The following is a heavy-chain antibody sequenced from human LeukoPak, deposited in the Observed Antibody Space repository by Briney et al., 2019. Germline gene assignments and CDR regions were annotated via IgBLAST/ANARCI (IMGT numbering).Heavy chain of an antibody. CDR1: GFTFSSYA. CDR3: VREKYCSGTNCYALFDP. CDR2: IKEDGSGK. J-gene: IGHJ5*02. Sequence: GRSLRLSCAASGFTFSSYAMHWVRQAPGKGLEWVANIKEDGSGKYYVDSVKGRFSISRDNAKNSLYLQINSLRAEDTAVYFCVREKYCSGTNCYALFDPWGQGTLVTVSS. D-gene: IGHD2-2*01. V-gene: IGHV3-7*01.